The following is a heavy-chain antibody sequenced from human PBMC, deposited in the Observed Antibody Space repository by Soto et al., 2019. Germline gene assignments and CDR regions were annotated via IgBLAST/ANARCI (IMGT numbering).Heavy chain of an antibody. V-gene: IGHV3-30*18. J-gene: IGHJ4*02. CDR1: GFTFSSYG. Sequence: GGSLRLSCAASGFTFSSYGMHWVRQAPGKGLEWVAVISYDGSNKYYADSVKGRFTISRDNSRNTLYLQMNSLRPEDTAVYYCAKSLYGGYHFVSPFDCWGQGTLVTVSS. CDR3: AKSLYGGYHFVSPFDC. D-gene: IGHD5-12*01. CDR2: ISYDGSNK.